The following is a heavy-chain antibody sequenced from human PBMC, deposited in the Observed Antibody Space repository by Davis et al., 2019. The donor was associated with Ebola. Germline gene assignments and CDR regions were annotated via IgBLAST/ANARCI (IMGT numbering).Heavy chain of an antibody. CDR1: GGSISSGGYY. D-gene: IGHD6-25*01. CDR2: IFYSGSSSYSGST. J-gene: IGHJ6*02. CDR3: ARDSSGSPYSGLDV. V-gene: IGHV4-61*08. Sequence: SETLSLTCTVSGGSISSGGYYWSWIRQPPGKGLEWIGNIFYSGSSSYSGSTNYHSSLKSRIFISVDTSKNQFSLKLNSVTAADTAVYYCARDSSGSPYSGLDVWGQGTTVTVSS.